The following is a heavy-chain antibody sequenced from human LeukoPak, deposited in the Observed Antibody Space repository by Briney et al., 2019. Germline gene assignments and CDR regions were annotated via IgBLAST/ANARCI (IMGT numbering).Heavy chain of an antibody. CDR2: IDTDGSIT. J-gene: IGHJ4*02. Sequence: GGSLRLSCAASGYTFSSYWMHWVRQALGKGLVWVSRIDTDGSITSYADSVKGRFTISRDNAKNTLYLQMNSLRAEDTAVYYCAKLGGCSSTSCYGSNFDYWGQGTLVTVSS. D-gene: IGHD2-2*01. V-gene: IGHV3-74*01. CDR3: AKLGGCSSTSCYGSNFDY. CDR1: GYTFSSYW.